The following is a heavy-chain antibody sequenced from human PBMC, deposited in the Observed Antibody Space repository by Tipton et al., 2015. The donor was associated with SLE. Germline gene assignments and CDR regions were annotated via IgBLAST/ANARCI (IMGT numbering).Heavy chain of an antibody. Sequence: LRLSCAVYGGSFSGYYWSWIRQPPGKGLEWIGEINHSGSTNYNPSLKSRVTISVDTSKNQFSLKLSSVTAADTAVYYCARGECSSTSCAMGYWGQGTLVTVSS. CDR3: ARGECSSTSCAMGY. J-gene: IGHJ4*02. CDR1: GGSFSGYY. D-gene: IGHD2-2*01. CDR2: INHSGST. V-gene: IGHV4-34*01.